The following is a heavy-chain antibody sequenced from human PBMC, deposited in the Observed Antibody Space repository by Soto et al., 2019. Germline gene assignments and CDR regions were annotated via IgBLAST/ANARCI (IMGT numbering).Heavy chain of an antibody. J-gene: IGHJ6*02. V-gene: IGHV3-11*01. CDR2: ISSSGSTI. CDR1: GFTFSDYY. Sequence: SGGSLRLSCAASGFTFSDYYMNWIRQAPGKGLEWVSYISSSGSTIYYADSVKGRFTISRDNAKNSLYLQMNSLRAEDTAVYYCASGYCGGDCYSGGYYGMNVWGQGTTVTVSS. D-gene: IGHD2-21*02. CDR3: ASGYCGGDCYSGGYYGMNV.